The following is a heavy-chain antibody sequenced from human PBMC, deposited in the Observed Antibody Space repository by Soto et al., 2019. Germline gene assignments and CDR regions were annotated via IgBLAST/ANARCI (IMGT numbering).Heavy chain of an antibody. CDR2: IYPGGVNI. CDR1: GYSFTSHY. Sequence: GASVKVSCKAIGYSFTSHYMHWVRQAPGQGLEWMGTIYPGGVNIGYAQKFKGRVTMTKDTSTSTVHMELNSLTSEDTAVYYCARDSGSYRAEYFQHWGQGTLVTVSS. J-gene: IGHJ1*01. CDR3: ARDSGSYRAEYFQH. D-gene: IGHD1-26*01. V-gene: IGHV1-46*01.